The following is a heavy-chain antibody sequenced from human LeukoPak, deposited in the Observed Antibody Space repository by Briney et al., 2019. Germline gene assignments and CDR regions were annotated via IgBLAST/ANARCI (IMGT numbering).Heavy chain of an antibody. CDR1: GGSMTNYY. CDR3: ARGLRYYHYYMDV. CDR2: ISASGTT. V-gene: IGHV4-4*09. Sequence: TSETLSLTCTVSGGSMTNYYWNWIRQPPGKGLEWIGYISASGTTNYNPSLMSRVTISVDTSKNQFSLKLSSVTAADTAVYYCARGLRYYHYYMDVWGKGTTVTVSS. J-gene: IGHJ6*03.